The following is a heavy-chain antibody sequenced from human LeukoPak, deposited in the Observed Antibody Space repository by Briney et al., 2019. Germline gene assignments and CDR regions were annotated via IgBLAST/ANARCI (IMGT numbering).Heavy chain of an antibody. CDR3: AKGHYDGAHPHYDGGSVDS. Sequence: ASVKVSCKASGYTFTSYGISWVRQAPGQGLEWMGWISAYNGNTNYAQKLQGSITMTTDTSTSTAYMELTSLSSDDTAVYYCAKGHYDGAHPHYDGGSVDSWGQGTQITVSS. CDR2: ISAYNGNT. V-gene: IGHV1-18*01. J-gene: IGHJ4*02. D-gene: IGHD3-16*01. CDR1: GYTFTSYG.